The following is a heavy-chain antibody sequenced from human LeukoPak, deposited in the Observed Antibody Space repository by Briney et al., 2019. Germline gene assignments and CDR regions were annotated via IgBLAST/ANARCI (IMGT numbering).Heavy chain of an antibody. J-gene: IGHJ4*02. CDR1: GFTFSSYG. Sequence: TGESLRLSCAASGFTFSSYGMQWVRQAPGKGLEWVAFIRYDGSNKYYADSVKGRFTISRDNSKNTLYLQMNSPRAEDTAVYYCAKPSVRYSSSWYPLDYWGQGTLVTVSS. CDR3: AKPSVRYSSSWYPLDY. V-gene: IGHV3-30*02. CDR2: IRYDGSNK. D-gene: IGHD6-13*01.